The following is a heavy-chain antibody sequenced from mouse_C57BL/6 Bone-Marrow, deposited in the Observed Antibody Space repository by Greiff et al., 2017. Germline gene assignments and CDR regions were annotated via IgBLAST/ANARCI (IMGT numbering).Heavy chain of an antibody. V-gene: IGHV3-1*01. D-gene: IGHD2-3*01. J-gene: IGHJ1*03. CDR3: ARDRGWHWYFDV. CDR1: GYSITSGYD. Sequence: EVQLVESGPGMVKPSQSLSLTCTVTGYSITSGYDWHWIRHFPGNKLEWMGYISYSGSTNYNPSLTSRISITHDTSKNHFFLKLNSVTTEDTATYYCARDRGWHWYFDVWGTGTTVTVSS. CDR2: ISYSGST.